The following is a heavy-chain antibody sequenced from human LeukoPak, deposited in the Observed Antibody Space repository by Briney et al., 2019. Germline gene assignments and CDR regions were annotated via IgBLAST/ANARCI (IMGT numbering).Heavy chain of an antibody. CDR3: ARDHWGIVENGHDCFYYDMDV. Sequence: SVKVSCKASGGSFSTSGFSWVRQAPGQGLEWMGGVIPIYGTPSYAQKFQGRVTITTDESTSTAYMELSSLRSEDTAVYFCARDHWGIVENGHDCFYYDMDVWGQGTTVTVSS. V-gene: IGHV1-69*05. D-gene: IGHD2-21*01. CDR2: VIPIYGTP. CDR1: GGSFSTSG. J-gene: IGHJ6*02.